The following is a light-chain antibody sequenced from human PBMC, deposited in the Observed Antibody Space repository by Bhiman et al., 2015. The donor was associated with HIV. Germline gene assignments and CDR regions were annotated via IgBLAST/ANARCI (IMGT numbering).Light chain of an antibody. J-gene: IGLJ3*02. V-gene: IGLV2-14*03. CDR2: DVS. CDR3: SSYTDSDTGV. CDR1: SSDVGGYHY. Sequence: QSALTQPASVSGSPGQSITISCTGTSSDVGGYHYVSWYQHHPGKAPKLMIYDVSERPSGVSNRFSGSKSGNTASLTISGLLAEDEADYYCSSYTDSDTGVFGGGTKLTVL.